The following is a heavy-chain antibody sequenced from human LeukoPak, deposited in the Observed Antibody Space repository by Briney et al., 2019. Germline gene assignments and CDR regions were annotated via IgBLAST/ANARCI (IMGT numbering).Heavy chain of an antibody. CDR1: GFTFSSYA. D-gene: IGHD3-22*01. J-gene: IGHJ3*02. CDR2: ISGSGGST. CDR3: AKGRYYYDSSDAFGI. Sequence: PGGSLRLSCAASGFTFSSYAMSWVRQAPGKGLEWVSAISGSGGSTYYADSVKGRFTISRDNSKNTLHLQMNSLRAEDTAVYYCAKGRYYYDSSDAFGIWGQGTMVTVSS. V-gene: IGHV3-23*01.